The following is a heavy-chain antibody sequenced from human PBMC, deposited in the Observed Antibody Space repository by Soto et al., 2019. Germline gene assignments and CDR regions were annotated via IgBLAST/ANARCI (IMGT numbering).Heavy chain of an antibody. D-gene: IGHD3-16*01. CDR1: GFSLDTWGVG. CDR3: ARALGSWGAYYFDH. Sequence: QITLKESGPTLVRPTQTLTLTCTDSGFSLDTWGVGVGWIRQPPGKAPEWLALIYWDDDKRYSPSLKNRLTITKDTSKNQVVLTVTNMDPVDTVTYYCARALGSWGAYYFDHWGQGTLVTVSS. J-gene: IGHJ4*02. CDR2: IYWDDDK. V-gene: IGHV2-5*02.